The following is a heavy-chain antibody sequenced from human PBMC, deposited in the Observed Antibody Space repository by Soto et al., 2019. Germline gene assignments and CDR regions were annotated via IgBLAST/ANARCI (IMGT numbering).Heavy chain of an antibody. CDR1: GYTFIKYG. D-gene: IGHD5-12*01. CDR2: ISPYNGNT. J-gene: IGHJ6*03. Sequence: ASVKVSCKASGYTFIKYGISWMRQAPGQGLEWMGWISPYNGNTYYAQNLQGRVTVTKDTSTSTAYMELRSLRSEDTAVYYCARGRVATIFYYYYYMDVWGKGTTVTVSS. CDR3: ARGRVATIFYYYYYMDV. V-gene: IGHV1-18*01.